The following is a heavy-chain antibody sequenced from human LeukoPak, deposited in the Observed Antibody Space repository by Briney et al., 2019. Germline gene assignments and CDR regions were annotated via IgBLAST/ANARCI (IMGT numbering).Heavy chain of an antibody. CDR1: GGSISSYY. Sequence: SETLSLTCSVSGGSISSYYWSWIRQPPGKGLEWIGYISYSGSTNYSPSLKSRVTISEDTSKNQFSLKLSSVTAADTAVYYCARQGAEYYYDSREVGDAFDIWGQGTMVTVSS. D-gene: IGHD3-22*01. J-gene: IGHJ3*02. CDR3: ARQGAEYYYDSREVGDAFDI. V-gene: IGHV4-59*01. CDR2: ISYSGST.